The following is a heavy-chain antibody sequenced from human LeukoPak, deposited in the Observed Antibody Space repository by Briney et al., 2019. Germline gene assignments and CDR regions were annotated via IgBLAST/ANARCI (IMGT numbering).Heavy chain of an antibody. Sequence: GESLKISCKGSGYSFTNYWIGWVRQMSGKGLEWIGFIYPDDSDTRYSPSFQGQVTISADKSISTAYLQWSSLKASDTAMYYCARQLLPNDAFDIWGQGTMVTVSS. V-gene: IGHV5-51*01. CDR3: ARQLLPNDAFDI. CDR2: IYPDDSDT. D-gene: IGHD2-15*01. J-gene: IGHJ3*02. CDR1: GYSFTNYW.